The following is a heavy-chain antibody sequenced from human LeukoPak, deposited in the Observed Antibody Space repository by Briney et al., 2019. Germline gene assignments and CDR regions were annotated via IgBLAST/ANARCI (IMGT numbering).Heavy chain of an antibody. CDR1: GGTFSSYA. D-gene: IGHD3-16*02. CDR2: IIPIFGTA. Sequence: ASVKVSCKASGGTFSSYAISWVRQAPGQGLEWMGGIIPIFGTANYAQKFQGRVTITADESTSTAYMELSSLRSEDTAVYYCARNHYVWGSYRFDYWGQGTLVTVSS. V-gene: IGHV1-69*13. CDR3: ARNHYVWGSYRFDY. J-gene: IGHJ4*02.